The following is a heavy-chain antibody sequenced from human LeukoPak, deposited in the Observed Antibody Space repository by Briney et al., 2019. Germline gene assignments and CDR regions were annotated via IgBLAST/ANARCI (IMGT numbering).Heavy chain of an antibody. V-gene: IGHV3-23*01. D-gene: IGHD2-21*02. CDR1: GFTFSSYA. J-gene: IGHJ4*02. Sequence: GGSLRLSCVASGFTFSSYAMNWVRQAPGKGLQWVSGISGSGGTTDYADSVKGRFTISRDNSKNTLYLEMNSLRAEDTAVYYCARRMACGGDCFRAYDYWGQGTLVTVSS. CDR3: ARRMACGGDCFRAYDY. CDR2: ISGSGGTT.